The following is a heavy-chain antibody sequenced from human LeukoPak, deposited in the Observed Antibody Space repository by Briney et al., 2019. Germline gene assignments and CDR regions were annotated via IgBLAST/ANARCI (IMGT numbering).Heavy chain of an antibody. CDR3: AWADYSNPPYYYGMDV. D-gene: IGHD4-11*01. V-gene: IGHV4-59*01. Sequence: PSETLSLTCTVTGGSISSYYWSWIRQPPGKGLEWIGYIYYSGSTNYNPSLKSRVTISVDTSKNQFSLKLSSVTAADTAVYYCAWADYSNPPYYYGMDVWGQGTTVTVSS. CDR2: IYYSGST. J-gene: IGHJ6*02. CDR1: GGSISSYY.